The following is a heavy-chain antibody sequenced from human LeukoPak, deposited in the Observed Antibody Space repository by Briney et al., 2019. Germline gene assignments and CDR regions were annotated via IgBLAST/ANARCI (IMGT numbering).Heavy chain of an antibody. CDR3: ARVKGTERDY. D-gene: IGHD3/OR15-3a*01. V-gene: IGHV3-20*04. CDR1: GFTFDDYG. CDR2: INWNGGST. Sequence: GGSLRLSCAASGFTFDDYGMSWVRQAPGKGLEWVSGINWNGGSTGYADSVKGRFTISRDNAKNSLYLQMNSLRVEDTAVYYCARVKGTERDYWGQGTLVTVSS. J-gene: IGHJ4*02.